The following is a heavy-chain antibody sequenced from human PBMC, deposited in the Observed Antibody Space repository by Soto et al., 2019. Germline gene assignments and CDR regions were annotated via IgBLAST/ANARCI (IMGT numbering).Heavy chain of an antibody. Sequence: QVQLVESGGGVVQPGRSLTLSCAASEFTFSSYGIHWVRQAPGKGLEWVAVISYDGSKKQYADSVKGRFTISRDNSKNALHLQMHSLRAEDTAVYYCAKDTYYHDTTGYYVFDYWGPGTLVTVSS. CDR1: EFTFSSYG. CDR3: AKDTYYHDTTGYYVFDY. D-gene: IGHD3-22*01. CDR2: ISYDGSKK. V-gene: IGHV3-30*18. J-gene: IGHJ4*02.